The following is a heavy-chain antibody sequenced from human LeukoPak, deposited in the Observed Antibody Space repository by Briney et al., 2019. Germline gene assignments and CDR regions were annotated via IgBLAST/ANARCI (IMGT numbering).Heavy chain of an antibody. CDR1: GFTFSTYA. CDR3: ARASGIAAAGFDY. D-gene: IGHD6-13*01. CDR2: ISGSSGST. Sequence: GGSLRLSCAASGFTFSTYAMSWVRQAPGKGLEWVSAISGSSGSTSYADSVKGRFTISRDNSKNTVYLQMNSLRAEDTAVYYCARASGIAAAGFDYWGQGTLVTVSS. V-gene: IGHV3-23*01. J-gene: IGHJ4*02.